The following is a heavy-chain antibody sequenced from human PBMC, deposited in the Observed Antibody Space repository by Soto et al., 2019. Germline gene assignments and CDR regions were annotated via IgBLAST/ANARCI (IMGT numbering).Heavy chain of an antibody. CDR1: GGYISAYY. Sequence: PSETLCLTCTVAGGYISAYYWSWIRQPPGKGLEWIGYIYYTGTTNYYPSLKSRVTMSVDTSKNQFSLKLSSVTAADTAVYYCARLGGYYQALDSWGPGTLVTVSS. V-gene: IGHV4-59*08. CDR2: IYYTGTT. CDR3: ARLGGYYQALDS. J-gene: IGHJ4*02. D-gene: IGHD3-22*01.